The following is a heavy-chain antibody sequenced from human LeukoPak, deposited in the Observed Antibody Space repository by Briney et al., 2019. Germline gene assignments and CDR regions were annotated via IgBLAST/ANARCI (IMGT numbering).Heavy chain of an antibody. D-gene: IGHD1-1*01. CDR1: GFTFSSYS. V-gene: IGHV3-30*18. J-gene: IGHJ4*02. CDR3: AKGVSRNWRVDDY. Sequence: PGGSLRLSCAASGFTFSSYSMNWVRQAPGKGLEWVAVISYDGSNKYYADSVKGRFTISRDNSKNTLYLQMNSLRAEDTAVYYCAKGVSRNWRVDDYWGQGTLVTVSS. CDR2: ISYDGSNK.